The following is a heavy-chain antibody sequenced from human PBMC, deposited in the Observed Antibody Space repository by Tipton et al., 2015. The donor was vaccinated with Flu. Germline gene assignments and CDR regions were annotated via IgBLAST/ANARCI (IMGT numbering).Heavy chain of an antibody. CDR2: INHSGST. CDR3: ARGGQTDCTNGVCYTRHWFDP. Sequence: LRLSCAVCGGSFSGYYWSWIRQPPGKGLEWIGEINHSGSTNYNPSLKSRVTISVDTSKNQFSLKLSSVTTAGTAVYYCARGGQTDCTNGVCYTRHWFDPWGQGTLVTVSS. V-gene: IGHV4-34*01. D-gene: IGHD2-8*01. CDR1: GGSFSGYY. J-gene: IGHJ5*02.